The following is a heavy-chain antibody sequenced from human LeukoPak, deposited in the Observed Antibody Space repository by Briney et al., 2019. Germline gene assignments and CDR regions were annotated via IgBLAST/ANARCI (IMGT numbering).Heavy chain of an antibody. Sequence: SETLSLTCAVYGGSFSGYYWSWIRQPPGKGLEWIGEINHSGSTNYNPSLKSRVTISVDTSKNQFSLKLSSVTAADTAVYYCARGSGGSCWYPGCYIDGWGKGTTVTVSS. CDR3: ARGSGGSCWYPGCYIDG. D-gene: IGHD6-19*01. V-gene: IGHV4-34*01. J-gene: IGHJ6*03. CDR1: GGSFSGYY. CDR2: INHSGST.